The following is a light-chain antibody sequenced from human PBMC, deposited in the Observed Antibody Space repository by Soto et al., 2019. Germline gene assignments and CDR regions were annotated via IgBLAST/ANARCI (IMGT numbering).Light chain of an antibody. CDR3: QQRGNWVS. CDR2: DAS. J-gene: IGKJ5*01. CDR1: QSVGSY. V-gene: IGKV3-11*01. Sequence: EIVWMQSPATLSLSPGERATLSCRASQSVGSYLAWYQQKPGQAPRLLIYDASRRATGIPARFSGSGFGTYFTLTVSSLEPEDFAVYYCQQRGNWVSFGQGTRLEI.